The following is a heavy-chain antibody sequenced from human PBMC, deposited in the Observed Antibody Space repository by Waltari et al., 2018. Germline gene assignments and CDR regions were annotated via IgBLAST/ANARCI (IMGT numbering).Heavy chain of an antibody. V-gene: IGHV4-39*01. CDR1: GGSISSSSYY. CDR2: IYYSGST. D-gene: IGHD6-13*01. J-gene: IGHJ4*02. CDR3: ARIQYSSSWYMTYYFDY. Sequence: QLQLQESGPGLVKPSETLSLPCTVSGGSISSSSYYWGWIRQPPGKGLEWIGSIYYSGSTYYNPSLKSRVTISVDTSKNQFSLKLSSVTAADTAVYYCARIQYSSSWYMTYYFDYWGQGTLVTVSS.